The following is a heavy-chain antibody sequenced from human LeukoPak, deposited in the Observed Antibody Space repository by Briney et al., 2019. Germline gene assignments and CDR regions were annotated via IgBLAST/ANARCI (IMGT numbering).Heavy chain of an antibody. CDR2: IRYDGSNK. V-gene: IGHV3-30*02. CDR1: GFTFSSYG. Sequence: GGSLRLSCAASGFTFSSYGMHWVRQAPGKGLEWVAFIRYDGSNKYYADSVKGRFTISRDNSKNTLYLQMNSLRAEDTAVYYCAQVQSGGSGVDAFDIWGQGTMVTVSS. D-gene: IGHD2-15*01. CDR3: AQVQSGGSGVDAFDI. J-gene: IGHJ3*02.